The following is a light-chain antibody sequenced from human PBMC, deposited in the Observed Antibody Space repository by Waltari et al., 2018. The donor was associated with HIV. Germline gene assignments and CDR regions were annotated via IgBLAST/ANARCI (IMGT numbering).Light chain of an antibody. CDR1: QSLSSTY. V-gene: IGKV3-20*01. CDR3: QQYGSSPLIT. Sequence: EIVLTQSPGTLSLSPGERATLSCRASQSLSSTYLAWYHQKPGQAPRLLLYVAARRATSIPDRFSGSGSGTDFTLTISRLEPEDFAVYYCQQYGSSPLITFGQGTRLEIK. J-gene: IGKJ5*01. CDR2: VAA.